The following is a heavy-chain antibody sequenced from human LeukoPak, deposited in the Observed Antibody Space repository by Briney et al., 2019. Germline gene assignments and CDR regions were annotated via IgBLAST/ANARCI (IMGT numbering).Heavy chain of an antibody. CDR1: GGSISSYY. CDR2: IYYSGST. Sequence: SETLSLTCTVSGGSISSYYWSWIRQPPGKGLEWIGYIYYSGSTNYNPSLKSRVTISVDTSKNQFSLKLSSVTAADTAVYYCARHAIAAAGTLHFDYWGQGTLVTASS. V-gene: IGHV4-59*08. J-gene: IGHJ4*02. CDR3: ARHAIAAAGTLHFDY. D-gene: IGHD6-13*01.